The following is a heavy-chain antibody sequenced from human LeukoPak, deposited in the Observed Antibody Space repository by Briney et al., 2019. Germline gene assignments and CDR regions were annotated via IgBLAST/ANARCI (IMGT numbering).Heavy chain of an antibody. J-gene: IGHJ6*02. Sequence: SETLSLTCTVSGGSISSYYWSWIRQPPGKGLEWIGYIYYGGSTNYNPSLKSRVTISVDTSKNQFSLKLSSVTAADTAVYYCARLPSTYYYDSSGPRYGMDVWGQGTTVTVSS. CDR1: GGSISSYY. V-gene: IGHV4-59*08. CDR2: IYYGGST. D-gene: IGHD3-22*01. CDR3: ARLPSTYYYDSSGPRYGMDV.